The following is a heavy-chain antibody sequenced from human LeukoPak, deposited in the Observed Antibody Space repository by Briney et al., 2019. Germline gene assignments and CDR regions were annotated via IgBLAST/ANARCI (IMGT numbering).Heavy chain of an antibody. D-gene: IGHD3-10*01. CDR1: GFTFSDYY. J-gene: IGHJ4*02. Sequence: GGSLRLSCAASGFTFSDYYMSWIRQAPGKGLEWVSYISGSGSTIYYADSVKGRFTISRDNAKNSLYLQMNSLRAEDTAAYYCARDQIIRGVRVFDYWGQGTLVTVSS. CDR3: ARDQIIRGVRVFDY. CDR2: ISGSGSTI. V-gene: IGHV3-11*01.